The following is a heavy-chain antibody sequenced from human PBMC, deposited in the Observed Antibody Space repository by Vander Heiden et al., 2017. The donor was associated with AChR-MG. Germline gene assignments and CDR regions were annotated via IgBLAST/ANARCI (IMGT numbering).Heavy chain of an antibody. J-gene: IGHJ5*02. CDR1: GYTFTSYD. V-gene: IGHV1-8*01. CDR3: ARPYYYDSSGYYYGAFDP. CDR2: MNPNSGNT. Sequence: QVQLVQSGAEVKKPGASVKVSCKASGYTFTSYDINWVRQATGQGLEWMGWMNPNSGNTGYAQKFQGRVTMTRNTSISTAYMELSSLRSEDTAVYYCARPYYYDSSGYYYGAFDPWGQGTLVTVSS. D-gene: IGHD3-22*01.